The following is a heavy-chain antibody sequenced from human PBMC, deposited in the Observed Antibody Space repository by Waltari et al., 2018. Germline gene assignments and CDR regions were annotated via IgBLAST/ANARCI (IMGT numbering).Heavy chain of an antibody. CDR2: IYPSGST. CDR3: ARDGTYYDSSGYYYVGAFDI. V-gene: IGHV4-4*07. D-gene: IGHD3-22*01. J-gene: IGHJ3*02. Sequence: QVQLQESGPGLVKPSETLSLTCTVSGGSISSYYGSWLRQPAGQGLEWIGRIYPSGSTNYNPSLKSRVTMSVDTSKNQFSLKLSSVTAADTAVYYCARDGTYYDSSGYYYVGAFDIWGQGTMVTVSS. CDR1: GGSISSYY.